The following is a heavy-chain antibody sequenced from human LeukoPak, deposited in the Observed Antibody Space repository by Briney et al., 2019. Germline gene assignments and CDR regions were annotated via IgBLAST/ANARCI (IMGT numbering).Heavy chain of an antibody. CDR3: ARDDLTNGYNGNF. Sequence: GSLRLSCAASGFTFSSYSMNWVRQAPGKGLEWVSYISSSSSTIFYADSVKGRFTISRDNAKNSLHLQMNSLRVDDTAVYYCARDDLTNGYNGNFWGQGTLVTVSS. J-gene: IGHJ4*02. V-gene: IGHV3-48*01. CDR1: GFTFSSYS. D-gene: IGHD5-24*01. CDR2: ISSSSSTI.